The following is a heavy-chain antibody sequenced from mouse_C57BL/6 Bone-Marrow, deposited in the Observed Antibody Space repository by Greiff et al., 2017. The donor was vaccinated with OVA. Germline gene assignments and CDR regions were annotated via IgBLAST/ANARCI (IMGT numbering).Heavy chain of an antibody. D-gene: IGHD3-1*01. CDR2: INPNNGGT. V-gene: IGHV1-26*01. CDR1: GYTFTDYY. CDR3: AREGLTPFAY. Sequence: EVQLQQSGPELVKPGASVKISCKASGYTFTDYYMNWVKQSHGKSLEWIGDINPNNGGTSYNQKFKGKATLTVDKSSSTAYMELRSLTSEDSAVYYCAREGLTPFAYWGQGTLVTVSA. J-gene: IGHJ3*01.